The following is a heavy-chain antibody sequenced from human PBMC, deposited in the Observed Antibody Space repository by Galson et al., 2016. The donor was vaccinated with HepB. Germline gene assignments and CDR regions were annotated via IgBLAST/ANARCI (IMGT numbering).Heavy chain of an antibody. CDR2: DSMDGRRK. V-gene: IGHV3-30*03. D-gene: IGHD4-11*01. CDR1: GFIFRNYG. J-gene: IGHJ3*01. CDR3: ARGKGADYKDAFEL. Sequence: SLRLSCAGSGFIFRNYGMHWVRQAPGKGLEWVAADSMDGRRKFYADSVKGRFTISRDNSNNMLFLQMGSLRPDDTAVYYCARGKGADYKDAFELWGQGTRVTVSS.